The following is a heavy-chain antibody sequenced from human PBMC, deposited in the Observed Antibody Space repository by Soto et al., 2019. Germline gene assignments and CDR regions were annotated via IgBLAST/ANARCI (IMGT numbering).Heavy chain of an antibody. CDR2: IIPILGIA. D-gene: IGHD2-2*01. V-gene: IGHV1-69*04. CDR1: GGTFSSYT. CDR3: ATDQPRHRYQLGAFDI. Sequence: SVKVSCKASGGTFSSYTISWVRQAPGQGLEWMGRIIPILGIANYAQKFQGRVTITADKSTSTAYMELSSLRSEDTAVYYCATDQPRHRYQLGAFDIWGQGTMVTVSS. J-gene: IGHJ3*02.